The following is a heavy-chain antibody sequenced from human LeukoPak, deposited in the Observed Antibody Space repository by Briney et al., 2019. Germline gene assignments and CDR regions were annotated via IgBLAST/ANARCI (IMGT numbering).Heavy chain of an antibody. Sequence: ASSVTVSCQTSGYTFTGYYIHWVRQAPGQGLEWMGWINPNSGGTNYAQKIQGRLTMTRDTSISTAYMEVSRLRSDDTAVYYWARGTGSYYYHGMDVWGQETTVTVSS. D-gene: IGHD1/OR15-1a*01. V-gene: IGHV1-2*02. J-gene: IGHJ6*02. CDR1: GYTFTGYY. CDR2: INPNSGGT. CDR3: ARGTGSYYYHGMDV.